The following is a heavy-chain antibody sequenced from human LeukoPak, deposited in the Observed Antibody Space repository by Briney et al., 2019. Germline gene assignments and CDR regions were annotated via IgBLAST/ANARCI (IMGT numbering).Heavy chain of an antibody. J-gene: IGHJ4*02. D-gene: IGHD3-22*01. CDR3: AREISTMIVGESALYY. CDR1: GFTFSSYA. V-gene: IGHV3-30-3*01. Sequence: GGSLRLSCAASGFTFSSYAMHWVRQAPGKGLEWVAVISYDGSNKYYADSVKGRFTISRDNSKNTPYLQMNSLRAEDTAVYYCAREISTMIVGESALYYWGQGTLVTVSS. CDR2: ISYDGSNK.